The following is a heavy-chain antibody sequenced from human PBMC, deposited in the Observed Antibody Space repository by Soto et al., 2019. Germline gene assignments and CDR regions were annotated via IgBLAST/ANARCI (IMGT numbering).Heavy chain of an antibody. CDR3: AREGAVPAAIGAHYYYYGMDV. CDR1: GYTFTSYG. D-gene: IGHD2-2*01. Sequence: ASVKVSCKASGYTFTSYGISWVRQAPGQGLEWMGWISAYNGNTNYAQKLQGRVTMTTDTSTSTAYMELRSLRSDDTAVYYCAREGAVPAAIGAHYYYYGMDVWGQGNTVTVSS. V-gene: IGHV1-18*01. J-gene: IGHJ6*02. CDR2: ISAYNGNT.